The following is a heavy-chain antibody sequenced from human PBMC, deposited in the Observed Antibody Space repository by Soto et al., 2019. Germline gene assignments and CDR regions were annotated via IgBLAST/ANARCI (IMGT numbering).Heavy chain of an antibody. CDR1: GFTFSSYG. V-gene: IGHV3-30*18. CDR3: AKGGDYFARAVDY. D-gene: IGHD4-17*01. Sequence: PGGSLRLSCAASGFTFSSYGMHWVRQAPGKGLEWVAVISYDGSNKYYADSVKGRFTISRDNSKNTLYLQMNSLRAEDTAVYYCAKGGDYFARAVDYWGQGTLVTVSS. J-gene: IGHJ4*02. CDR2: ISYDGSNK.